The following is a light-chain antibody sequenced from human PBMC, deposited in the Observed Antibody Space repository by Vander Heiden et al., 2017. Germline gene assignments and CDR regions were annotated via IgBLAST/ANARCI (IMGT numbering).Light chain of an antibody. Sequence: DIQMTQSPSSLSASVGDRVTITCRASQGISNYLAWYQQKPGKVPKLLIYGASTLQSGVPSRFSGTGSGTDFTLTISSLQPEAVTPYSSQEDNTAPFTFGHATKVDIK. CDR3: QEDNTAPFT. CDR1: QGISNY. J-gene: IGKJ3*01. V-gene: IGKV1-27*01. CDR2: GAS.